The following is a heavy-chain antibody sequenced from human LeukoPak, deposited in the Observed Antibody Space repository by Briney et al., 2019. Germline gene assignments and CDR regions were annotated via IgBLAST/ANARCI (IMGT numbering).Heavy chain of an antibody. CDR2: IYSSSRYI. CDR1: ALTFTSYS. Sequence: GRSLRLVCAPAALTFTSYSMNWVRQAPGRGLEWLSSIYSSSRYIYDADSVKGRFTISRDNAKNSLYLQMNSLRAEDAAVYYCARDDRDMTTVTTLDYWGQGTLVTVSS. D-gene: IGHD4-11*01. CDR3: ARDDRDMTTVTTLDY. J-gene: IGHJ4*02. V-gene: IGHV3-21*01.